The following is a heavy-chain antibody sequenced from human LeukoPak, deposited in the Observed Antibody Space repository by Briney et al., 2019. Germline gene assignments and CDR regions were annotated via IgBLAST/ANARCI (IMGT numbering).Heavy chain of an antibody. CDR2: IQQDGSEK. V-gene: IGHV3-7*01. J-gene: IGHJ4*02. CDR3: ARVRKLRTRGVMDPLDY. CDR1: GFTFNYYW. D-gene: IGHD3-10*01. Sequence: GGSLRLSCAASGFTFNYYWLTWVRQAPGKGLEWVANIQQDGSEKYYVDSVKGRFIISRDNARNSLYLQMNSLRAEDTAVYYCARVRKLRTRGVMDPLDYWGQGTLVTVSS.